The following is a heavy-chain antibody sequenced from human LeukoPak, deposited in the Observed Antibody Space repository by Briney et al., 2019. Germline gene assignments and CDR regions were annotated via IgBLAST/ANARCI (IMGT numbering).Heavy chain of an antibody. Sequence: GRSLRLSCAASGFTFSSCGMHWVRQAPGKGLEWVAFIRYDGSNKYYADSVKGRFTISSDNSKNTLYLQMNSLRAEDTAVYYCAKESEWLLSDGGNPTYYFDYWGQGTLVTVSS. CDR3: AKESEWLLSDGGNPTYYFDY. CDR2: IRYDGSNK. J-gene: IGHJ4*02. V-gene: IGHV3-30*02. CDR1: GFTFSSCG. D-gene: IGHD4-23*01.